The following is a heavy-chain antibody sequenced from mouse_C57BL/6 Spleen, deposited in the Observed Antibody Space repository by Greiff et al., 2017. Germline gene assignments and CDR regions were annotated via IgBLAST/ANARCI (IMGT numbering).Heavy chain of an antibody. CDR2: IDPSDSYT. V-gene: IGHV1-50*01. Sequence: VQLQQPGAELVKPGASVKLSCKASGYTFTSYWMQWVKQRPGQGLEWIGEIDPSDSYTNYNQKFKGKATLTVDTSSSAAYMQRSSLTSEDSAVYYCARWGGFDYWGQGTTLTVSS. J-gene: IGHJ2*01. CDR1: GYTFTSYW. CDR3: ARWGGFDY.